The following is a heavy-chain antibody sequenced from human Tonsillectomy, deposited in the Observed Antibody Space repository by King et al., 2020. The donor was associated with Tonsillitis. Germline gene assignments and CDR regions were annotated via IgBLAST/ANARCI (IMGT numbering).Heavy chain of an antibody. CDR1: GSTFSSYA. J-gene: IGHJ4*02. CDR3: AGGGVYYGILDY. D-gene: IGHD3-10*01. Sequence: VQLVESGGGLVQPGGSLRLSCAASGSTFSSYAMNWVRQAPGKGLEWVAVIGGSGGSTYYADSVKGRFTISRDNSKNTVYLQMNSLGAEDTVVYFCAGGGVYYGILDYWGQGTLVTVAS. CDR2: IGGSGGST. V-gene: IGHV3-23*04.